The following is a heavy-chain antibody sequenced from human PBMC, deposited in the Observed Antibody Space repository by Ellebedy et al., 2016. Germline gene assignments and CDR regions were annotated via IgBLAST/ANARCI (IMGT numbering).Heavy chain of an antibody. J-gene: IGHJ4*02. CDR2: ISGSGGNT. V-gene: IGHV3-23*01. D-gene: IGHD4-17*01. CDR1: GFTVSSNY. CDR3: ARVKGYGDYFDY. Sequence: GESLKISCAASGFTVSSNYMSWVRQAPGKGPEWVSAISGSGGNTYYADSVKGRFTISRDNSKNTLYLQMNSLRAEDTAVYSCARVKGYGDYFDYWGQGTLVTVSS.